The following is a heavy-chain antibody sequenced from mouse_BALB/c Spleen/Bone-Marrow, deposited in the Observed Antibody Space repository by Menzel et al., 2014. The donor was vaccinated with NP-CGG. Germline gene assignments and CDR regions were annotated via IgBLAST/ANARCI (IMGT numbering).Heavy chain of an antibody. CDR3: ARSHGSSYYYFDY. V-gene: IGHV1-18*01. CDR1: GYSFTGYT. D-gene: IGHD1-1*01. Sequence: EVQVVESGPELVKPGASMKISCKASGYSFTGYTMNWVKQSHGKNLEWIGLINPYNGGTSYNQKFKGKATLTVDKSSSTAYMELLSLTSEDSAVYYCARSHGSSYYYFDYWGQGTTLTVSS. J-gene: IGHJ2*01. CDR2: INPYNGGT.